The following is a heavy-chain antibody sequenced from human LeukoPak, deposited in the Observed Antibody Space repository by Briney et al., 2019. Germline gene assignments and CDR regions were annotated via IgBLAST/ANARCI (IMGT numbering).Heavy chain of an antibody. CDR3: VKNLGGDYYGSGTYY. D-gene: IGHD3-10*01. Sequence: GGSLRLSCSASGFTFSNSDMHWVRQAPGKGLEYVSTISSNGGSTNYADSVKGRFTISRGNSKNTLYLQMSSLRAEDTAIYYCVKNLGGDYYGSGTYYWGQGTLVTVSS. CDR2: ISSNGGST. CDR1: GFTFSNSD. V-gene: IGHV3-64D*06. J-gene: IGHJ4*02.